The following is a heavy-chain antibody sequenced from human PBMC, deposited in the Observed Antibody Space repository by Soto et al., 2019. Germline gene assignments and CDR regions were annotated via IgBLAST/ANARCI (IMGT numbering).Heavy chain of an antibody. CDR3: ARAESSSWDNLDY. V-gene: IGHV3-30*04. J-gene: IGHJ4*02. D-gene: IGHD6-13*01. CDR2: ISADGNKK. CDR1: GFTFSRYA. Sequence: QVQLVESGGGVVQPGRSLRLSCAASGFTFSRYAMHWVRQAPGKGLEWVAVISADGNKKQYADSVKGRFTISRDNSKNTVTVQMESLRPEDTAVFECARAESSSWDNLDYWGQGTLVTVSS.